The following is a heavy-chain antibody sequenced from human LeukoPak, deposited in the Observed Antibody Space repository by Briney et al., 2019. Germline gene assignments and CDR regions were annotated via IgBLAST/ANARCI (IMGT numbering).Heavy chain of an antibody. CDR2: ISAYNGNT. Sequence: ASVKVSCKASGYTFTSYGISWVRQAPGQGLEWMGWISAYNGNTNYAQKLQGRVTMTTDTSTSTAYMELRSLRPDDTAVYYCWSSSWYRDDTFDYWGQGTPVTVSS. V-gene: IGHV1-18*01. CDR1: GYTFTSYG. CDR3: WSSSWYRDDTFDY. D-gene: IGHD6-13*01. J-gene: IGHJ4*02.